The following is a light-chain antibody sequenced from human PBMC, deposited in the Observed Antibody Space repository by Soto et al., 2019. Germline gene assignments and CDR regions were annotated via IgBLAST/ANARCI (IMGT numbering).Light chain of an antibody. J-gene: IGKJ1*01. Sequence: DTQMTKYTSTLRGAGGERGSRRWRASQTISSWLAWYQQKPGNAPKLLIYKASTLKSGVPSRFSVSGSGTEFTHTISRLQPDDSPTYSCQHYTSYSGEFGQGTKVDI. CDR1: QTISSW. CDR3: QHYTSYSGE. V-gene: IGKV1-5*03. CDR2: KAS.